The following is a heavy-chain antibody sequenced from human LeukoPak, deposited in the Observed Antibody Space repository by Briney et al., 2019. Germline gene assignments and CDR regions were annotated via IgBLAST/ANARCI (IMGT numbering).Heavy chain of an antibody. J-gene: IGHJ4*02. D-gene: IGHD4-17*01. CDR3: TRMTTGHDY. Sequence: SETLSLTCAVSGVSFNDYYWNWVRQTPGKGLEWIGEINHSGYTNDSPSLKSRVTLSIDTSRKQFSLNLRSVAVADTGIYYCTRMTTGHDYWGQGTLVTVSS. V-gene: IGHV4-34*01. CDR1: GVSFNDYY. CDR2: INHSGYT.